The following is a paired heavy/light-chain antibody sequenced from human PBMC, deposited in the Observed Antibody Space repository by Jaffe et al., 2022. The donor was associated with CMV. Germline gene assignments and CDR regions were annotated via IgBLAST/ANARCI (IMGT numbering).Light chain of an antibody. CDR3: SSYTSSSTTV. CDR1: SSDVGGYNY. CDR2: DVS. J-gene: IGLJ2*01. V-gene: IGLV2-14*03. Sequence: QSALTQPASVSGSPGQSITISCTGTSSDVGGYNYVSWYQQHPGKAPKLLIYDVSNRPSGVSHRFSGSKSGNTASLTISGLQAEDEADYYCSSYTSSSTTVFGGGTKLTVL.
Heavy chain of an antibody. CDR3: ARSIRGVIEYYYYYYYMDV. V-gene: IGHV4-59*01. CDR1: DDSISNYY. Sequence: QVQLQESGPGLVKPSETLSLTCSVSDDSISNYYWSWIRQPPGKGLEWIGYIYYSGSTNYNPSLKSRVTISVDTSKNQVSLKMTYVTAADTAVYYCARSIRGVIEYYYYYYYMDVWGKGTTVTVSS. CDR2: IYYSGST. J-gene: IGHJ6*03. D-gene: IGHD3-10*01.